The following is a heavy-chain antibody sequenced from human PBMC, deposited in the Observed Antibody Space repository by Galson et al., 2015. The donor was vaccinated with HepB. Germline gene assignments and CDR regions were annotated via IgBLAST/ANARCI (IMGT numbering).Heavy chain of an antibody. CDR1: GFTFSNYP. CDR3: ARISGSFTYYDMDV. J-gene: IGHJ6*02. V-gene: IGHV3-30*17. Sequence: SLRLSCAASGFTFSNYPIHWVRQAPGKGLHWVAAISSDGSYKYYADSVKGRFTVSRDISKNTLYLQMNSLRPEDTAVYYCARISGSFTYYDMDVWGQGTTVTVSS. CDR2: ISSDGSYK. D-gene: IGHD3-10*01.